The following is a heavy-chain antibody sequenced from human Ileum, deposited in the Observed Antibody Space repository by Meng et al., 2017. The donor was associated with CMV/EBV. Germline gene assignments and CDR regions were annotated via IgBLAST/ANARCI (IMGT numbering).Heavy chain of an antibody. CDR3: VKARALDILFEFDF. D-gene: IGHD1-1*01. V-gene: IGHV3-23*03. CDR1: GLTFSTYS. J-gene: IGHJ4*01. CDR2: IYRCGSHT. Sequence: GESLKISCSVSGLTFSTYSMDWVRQVPGKGLEWVAIIYRCGSHTIYTASVQGHFTISGDNSRSTAYLQMNSLKAADTGMYYCVKARALDILFEFDFWGHGTPVTVSS.